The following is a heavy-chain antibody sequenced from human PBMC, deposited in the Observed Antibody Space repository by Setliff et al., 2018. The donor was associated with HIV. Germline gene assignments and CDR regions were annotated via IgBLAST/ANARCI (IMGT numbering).Heavy chain of an antibody. CDR1: GYRFTTYG. V-gene: IGHV1-18*01. Sequence: ASVKVSCKASGYRFTTYGISWVRQAPGQGLEWVGWISVYNGQTLYAQKVQDRITVTMDIPKDTAYMELRGLTPDDTAVYYCARGHHFYWYFDLWGPGTLVTVS. J-gene: IGHJ2*01. CDR3: ARGHHFYWYFDL. CDR2: ISVYNGQT.